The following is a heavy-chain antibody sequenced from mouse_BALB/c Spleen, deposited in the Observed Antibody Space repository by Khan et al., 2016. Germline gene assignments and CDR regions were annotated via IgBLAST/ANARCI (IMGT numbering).Heavy chain of an antibody. D-gene: IGHD1-1*01. Sequence: EVQLQESGPSLVKPSQTLSLTCSVTGDSITSGYWNWIRKFPGNKLEYMGYISYSGNTYYNPSLKSRISITRDTSKNQYYLQLNSVTTEDTATYYCARYLYYYGSTYGTMDYWGQGTSVTVSS. CDR2: ISYSGNT. V-gene: IGHV3-8*02. J-gene: IGHJ4*01. CDR1: GDSITSGY. CDR3: ARYLYYYGSTYGTMDY.